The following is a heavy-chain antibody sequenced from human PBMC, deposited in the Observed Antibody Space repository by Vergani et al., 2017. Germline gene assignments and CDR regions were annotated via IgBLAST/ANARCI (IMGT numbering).Heavy chain of an antibody. J-gene: IGHJ4*02. V-gene: IGHV3-21*02. CDR3: ASSYGAGSYRYFDY. Sequence: EVQLVESGGGLVKPGGSLRLSCAASGFTFSSYSMNWVRQAPGKGLEWVSSISEGTRYIYYADSVKGRFTISRDNAKNSVYLQMNSLRAEDTAVYYCASSYGAGSYRYFDYWGQGTLVTVSS. CDR2: ISEGTRYI. D-gene: IGHD3-10*01. CDR1: GFTFSSYS.